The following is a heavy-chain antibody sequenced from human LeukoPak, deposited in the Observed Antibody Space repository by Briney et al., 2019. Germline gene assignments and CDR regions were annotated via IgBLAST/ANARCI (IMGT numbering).Heavy chain of an antibody. CDR2: ISAYNGNT. CDR1: VYTFTSYG. V-gene: IGHV1-18*01. CDR3: ARDRGYYYDSSGYGDY. D-gene: IGHD3-22*01. Sequence: ASVTVSFKSSVYTFTSYGISWVRQAPGQGLEWMGWISAYNGNTNYAQKLQGRVTMTTDTSTSTAYMELRSLRSDDTAVYYCARDRGYYYDSSGYGDYWGQGTLVTVSS. J-gene: IGHJ4*02.